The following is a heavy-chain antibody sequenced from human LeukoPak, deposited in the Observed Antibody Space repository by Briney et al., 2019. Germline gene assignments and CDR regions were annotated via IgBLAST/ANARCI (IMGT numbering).Heavy chain of an antibody. J-gene: IGHJ4*02. CDR3: ARLKGGTTVTTWGLWDY. D-gene: IGHD4-11*01. CDR1: GGSISSYY. CDR2: IYYSGRT. V-gene: IGHV4-59*08. Sequence: SETLSLTCTVSGGSISSYYWSWIRQPPGKGLEWIGYIYYSGRTNYNPSLKSRVTISVDTSKNQFSLKLSSVTAADTAVYYCARLKGGTTVTTWGLWDYWGQGTLVTVSS.